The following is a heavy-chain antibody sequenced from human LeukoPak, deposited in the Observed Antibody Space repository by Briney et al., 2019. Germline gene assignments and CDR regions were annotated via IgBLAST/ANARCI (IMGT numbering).Heavy chain of an antibody. V-gene: IGHV3-66*01. CDR1: GFTFSSNY. Sequence: PGGSLRLSCAASGFTFSSNYMSWVRQAPGKGLEWVSVIYSGGSTYYSDSVKGRFTISRDNSKNTLYLQMNSLRAEDTAVYYCAKAYGDYPGMDAFDIWGQGTMVTVSS. J-gene: IGHJ3*02. CDR3: AKAYGDYPGMDAFDI. CDR2: IYSGGST. D-gene: IGHD4-17*01.